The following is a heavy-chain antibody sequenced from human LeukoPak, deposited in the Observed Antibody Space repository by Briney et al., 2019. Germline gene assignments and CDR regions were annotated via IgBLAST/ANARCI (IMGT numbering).Heavy chain of an antibody. V-gene: IGHV3-23*01. D-gene: IGHD1-26*01. CDR2: ISGSGGST. CDR1: GFTFSSYA. Sequence: GGSLRLSRAASGFTFSSYAMSWVRQAPGKGLEWVSTISGSGGSTNYADSVKGRFTIFRDNSENTLYLQMDSLRAEDTAIYYCAKDRSYSGTYMGGFDIWGQGTMVTASS. CDR3: AKDRSYSGTYMGGFDI. J-gene: IGHJ3*02.